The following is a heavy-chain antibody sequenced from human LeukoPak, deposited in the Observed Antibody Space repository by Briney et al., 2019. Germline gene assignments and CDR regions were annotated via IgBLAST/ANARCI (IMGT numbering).Heavy chain of an antibody. CDR3: ARAESMALYFLY. CDR1: GYTFTDFG. CDR2: VSTYNGDT. J-gene: IGHJ1*01. D-gene: IGHD1-14*01. Sequence: ASVKVFCKASGYTFTDFGFIWVRQAPGQGLEWMGWVSTYNGDTDYAKKFQDRVTMTTESSTQTTFMELRNLRSDDTAVYYCARAESMALYFLYWGQGTLVSVSS. V-gene: IGHV1-18*01.